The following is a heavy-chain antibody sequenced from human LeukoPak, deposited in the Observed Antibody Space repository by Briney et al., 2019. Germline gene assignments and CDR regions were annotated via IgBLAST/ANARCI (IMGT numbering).Heavy chain of an antibody. CDR2: IKHDGSEK. Sequence: GXXRLSCAASGFTFSSYWMSWVRQAPGKGLEWVANIKHDGSEKYYVDSVKGRFTISRDNAKNSLYLQMDSLRAEDTAVYYCATRRDFDYWGQGTLVTVSS. CDR3: ATRRDFDY. V-gene: IGHV3-7*01. CDR1: GFTFSSYW. J-gene: IGHJ4*02.